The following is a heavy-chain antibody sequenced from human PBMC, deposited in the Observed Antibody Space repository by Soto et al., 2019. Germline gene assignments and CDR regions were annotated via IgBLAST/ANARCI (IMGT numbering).Heavy chain of an antibody. CDR1: GFALSSSDVG. CDR3: AHSKYSRSSFDF. Sequence: QITLKESGPTLVKPTQTLTLTCTFPGFALSSSDVGVGWIRQPPGKALEWLAFIYWDDDKRYSPSQKSRLTITKDTSKHQLVLIKTNVDPMDTATYFCAHSKYSRSSFDFWGQGTLVTVSS. CDR2: IYWDDDK. J-gene: IGHJ4*02. V-gene: IGHV2-5*02. D-gene: IGHD6-6*01.